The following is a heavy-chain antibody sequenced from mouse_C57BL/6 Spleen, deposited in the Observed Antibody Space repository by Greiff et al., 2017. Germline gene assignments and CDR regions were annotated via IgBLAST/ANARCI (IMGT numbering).Heavy chain of an antibody. V-gene: IGHV1-9*01. CDR2: ILPGSGST. CDR3: ARSKLDAMDD. Sequence: VQVVESGAELMKPGASVKLSCTATGYTFTGYWIEWVKQRPGHGLEWIGEILPGSGSTNYNETFKGQATFTADTSSNTAYMQLSRLTTEDSAIYYCARSKLDAMDDWGQGTSVTVSS. J-gene: IGHJ4*01. CDR1: GYTFTGYW.